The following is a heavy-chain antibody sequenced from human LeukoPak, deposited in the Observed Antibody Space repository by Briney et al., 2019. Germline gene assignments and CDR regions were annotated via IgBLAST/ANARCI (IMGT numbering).Heavy chain of an antibody. V-gene: IGHV4-4*02. D-gene: IGHD4-11*01. Sequence: PSGTLSLTCAVSGGSISSSNWWSWVRQPPGKGLEWIGEIYHSGSTNYNPSLKSRVTISVDRSKNQFSLKLSSVTAADTAVYYCARLGYSNNNWFDPWGQGTLVTVSS. CDR3: ARLGYSNNNWFDP. CDR1: GGSISSSNW. CDR2: IYHSGST. J-gene: IGHJ5*02.